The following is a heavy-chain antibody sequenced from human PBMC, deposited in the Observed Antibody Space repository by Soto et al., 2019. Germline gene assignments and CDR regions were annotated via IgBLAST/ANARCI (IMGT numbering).Heavy chain of an antibody. CDR2: ISYDGSNK. CDR1: GFTFSSYA. Sequence: QVQLVESGGGVVQPGRSLRLSCAASGFTFSSYAMHWVRQAPGKGLEWVAVISYDGSNKYYADSVKGRFTISRDNSKNTLYLQMNSLRAEDTSVYYCARDPGVAGAGTLLDDWGQVTLVTVSS. V-gene: IGHV3-30-3*01. CDR3: ARDPGVAGAGTLLDD. D-gene: IGHD6-13*01. J-gene: IGHJ4*02.